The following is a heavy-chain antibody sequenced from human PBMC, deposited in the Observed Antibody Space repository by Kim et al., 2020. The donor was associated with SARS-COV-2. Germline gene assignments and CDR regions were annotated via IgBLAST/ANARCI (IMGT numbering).Heavy chain of an antibody. CDR2: IRSTASGGTT. CDR3: TRDHQWPWYY. Sequence: GGSLRLSCRASGFNFGDYVMSWVRQAPGKRPEWVGFIRSTASGGTTEYAASVRGRFSISRDDSQSIAYLQMNSLKSEDTAVYYCTRDHQWPWYYWGQGTLVTVSS. D-gene: IGHD3-16*01. J-gene: IGHJ4*02. V-gene: IGHV3-49*04. CDR1: GFNFGDYV.